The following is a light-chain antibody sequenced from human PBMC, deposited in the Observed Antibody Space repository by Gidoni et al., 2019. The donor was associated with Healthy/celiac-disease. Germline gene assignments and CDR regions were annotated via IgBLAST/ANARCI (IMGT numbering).Light chain of an antibody. CDR2: DAS. Sequence: EIVLTQSPATLSLSPGERATLSRRASQSVSSYLAWYQQKPGQAPRLLIYDASNRATGIPARFRGSGSGTDFTLTISSLEPEDFAVYYCQQRSNWPPRLTFGPXTKVDIK. V-gene: IGKV3-11*01. CDR1: QSVSSY. J-gene: IGKJ3*01. CDR3: QQRSNWPPRLT.